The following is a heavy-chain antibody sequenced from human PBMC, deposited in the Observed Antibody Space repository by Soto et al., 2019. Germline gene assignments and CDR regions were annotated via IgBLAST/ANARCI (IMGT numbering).Heavy chain of an antibody. Sequence: QVQLQQWGAGLLKPSETLSLTCVVSGGSLSDYFWSWIRQPPGLALEWIGEINHLGSINYNPSLKRPVTRSMDTSKNQFSLTLSSVTAADTATYYCARGGISHWAYFYYMDVWDRGTTVTVSS. V-gene: IGHV4-34*01. J-gene: IGHJ6*03. D-gene: IGHD2-21*01. CDR2: INHLGSI. CDR1: GGSLSDYF. CDR3: ARGGISHWAYFYYMDV.